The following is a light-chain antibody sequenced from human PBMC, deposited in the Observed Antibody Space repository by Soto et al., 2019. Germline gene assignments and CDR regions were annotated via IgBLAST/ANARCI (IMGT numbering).Light chain of an antibody. CDR2: DVS. CDR3: SSYTSSSTYV. Sequence: QSVLTPPAPVSGAPGQSITISCTGTSSDVGGYNYVSWYQQHPGKAPKLMIYDVSNRPSGVSNRFSGSKSGSTASLTISGLQAEDEADYYCSSYTSSSTYVFGTGTKVTVL. CDR1: SSDVGGYNY. V-gene: IGLV2-14*01. J-gene: IGLJ1*01.